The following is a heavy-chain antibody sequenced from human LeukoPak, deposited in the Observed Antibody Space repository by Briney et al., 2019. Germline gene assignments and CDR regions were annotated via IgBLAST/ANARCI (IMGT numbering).Heavy chain of an antibody. Sequence: GGSLRLSCNASGFTLSNYAMTWVRQGPRKGLEWVSAISVTGNTYHAESLKGRFTISRDNSKNTLYLQMDTLTAEDTAVYYCAKDQGASSYSFDYWGRGTLVTVSS. D-gene: IGHD1-26*01. V-gene: IGHV3-23*01. CDR1: GFTLSNYA. J-gene: IGHJ4*02. CDR2: ISVTGNT. CDR3: AKDQGASSYSFDY.